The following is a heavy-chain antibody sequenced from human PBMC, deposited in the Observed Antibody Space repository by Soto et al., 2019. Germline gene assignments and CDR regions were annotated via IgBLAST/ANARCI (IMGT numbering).Heavy chain of an antibody. V-gene: IGHV3-9*01. Sequence: EVQLVESGGGLVQPGRSLRLSCAASGFTFDDYAMHWVRQAPGKGLEWVSGISWNSGSIGYADSVKGRFTISRDNAKNSLYLQMNSLRAGDTALYYCAITKRDYDLHYYYGMDVWGQGTTVTVSS. J-gene: IGHJ6*02. CDR1: GFTFDDYA. D-gene: IGHD4-17*01. CDR3: AITKRDYDLHYYYGMDV. CDR2: ISWNSGSI.